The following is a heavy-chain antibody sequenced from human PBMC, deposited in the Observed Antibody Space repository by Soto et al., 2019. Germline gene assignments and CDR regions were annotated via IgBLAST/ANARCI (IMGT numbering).Heavy chain of an antibody. CDR2: IYYSGST. V-gene: IGHV4-61*08. Sequence: SETLSLTXTVSGGSVSSGDYFWSWLRQSPGKGLEWIAYIYYSGSTNYNPSLKSRATISVDTSKSQLSLTLTSMTAADAALYYCARSPNYYYYGFDVWGQGTAVTVSS. CDR1: GGSVSSGDYF. D-gene: IGHD3-10*01. J-gene: IGHJ6*02. CDR3: ARSPNYYYYGFDV.